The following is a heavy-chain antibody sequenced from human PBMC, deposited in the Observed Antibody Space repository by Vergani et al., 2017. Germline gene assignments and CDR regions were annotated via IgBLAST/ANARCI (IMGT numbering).Heavy chain of an antibody. Sequence: QVQLQESGPGLVQPAEPLSLTCVVSNSSINSTSYWGWIRQSPGKRLEWIGSVAHSVSTFSNPSLMSRVTISVDKSKKLISLILNSVTAADTAVYYCVRDAINYAVLTGYYIGLDSWGQGTLVTVSS. CDR1: NSSINSTSY. CDR3: VRDAINYAVLTGYYIGLDS. D-gene: IGHD3-9*01. CDR2: VAHSVST. J-gene: IGHJ4*02. V-gene: IGHV4-38-2*01.